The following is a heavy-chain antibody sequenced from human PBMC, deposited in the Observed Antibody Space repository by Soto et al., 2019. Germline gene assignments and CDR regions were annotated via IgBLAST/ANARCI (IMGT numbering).Heavy chain of an antibody. Sequence: PGGSLRLSCXASGFTFSSYAMSWVRQAPGKGLEWVSAISGSGGSTYYADSVKGRFTISRDNSKNTLYLQMNSLRAEDTAVYYCAKDSKGGVGVSPSAFDIWGQGTMVTVSS. CDR3: AKDSKGGVGVSPSAFDI. D-gene: IGHD1-26*01. J-gene: IGHJ3*02. V-gene: IGHV3-23*01. CDR2: ISGSGGST. CDR1: GFTFSSYA.